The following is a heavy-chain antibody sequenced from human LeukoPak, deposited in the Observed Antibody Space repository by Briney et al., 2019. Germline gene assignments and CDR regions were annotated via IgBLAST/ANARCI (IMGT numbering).Heavy chain of an antibody. V-gene: IGHV3-30*04. CDR1: GFTFSSYA. CDR2: ISYDGSNK. J-gene: IGHJ5*02. Sequence: GGPLRLSCAASGFTFSSYAMHWVRQAPGKGLEGVAVISYDGSNKYYADSVKGRFTISRDNSKNTLYLQMNSLRAEDTAVYYCARDRITTGFRNWFDPWGQGTLVTVSS. D-gene: IGHD3-10*01. CDR3: ARDRITTGFRNWFDP.